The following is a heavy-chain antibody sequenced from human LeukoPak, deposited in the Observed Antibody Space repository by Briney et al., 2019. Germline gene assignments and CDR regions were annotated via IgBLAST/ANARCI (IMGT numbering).Heavy chain of an antibody. J-gene: IGHJ4*02. CDR1: SGSFSGYY. CDR3: ARGREWLVHYYFDY. Sequence: KPSETLSLTCAVYSGSFSGYYWSWVRQPPGKGLEWIGDINHNGSTIYTPSLKSRVTISVDTSKNQFSLKLSSVTAADTAVYYCARGREWLVHYYFDYWGQGTLVTVSS. CDR2: INHNGST. V-gene: IGHV4-34*01. D-gene: IGHD5-12*01.